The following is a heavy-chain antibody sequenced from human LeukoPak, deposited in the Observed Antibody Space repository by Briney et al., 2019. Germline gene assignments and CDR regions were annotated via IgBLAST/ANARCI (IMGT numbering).Heavy chain of an antibody. V-gene: IGHV5-51*01. CDR1: GYSFTSYW. Sequence: GESLKISCKGSGYSFTSYWIGWVRQMSGKGLEWMGIIYPGDSDTRYSPSFQGQVTISADKSISTAYLQWSSLKASDTAMYYCARTGGYYDYVWGSYRFDAFDIWGQGTMVTVSS. J-gene: IGHJ3*02. CDR2: IYPGDSDT. D-gene: IGHD3-16*02. CDR3: ARTGGYYDYVWGSYRFDAFDI.